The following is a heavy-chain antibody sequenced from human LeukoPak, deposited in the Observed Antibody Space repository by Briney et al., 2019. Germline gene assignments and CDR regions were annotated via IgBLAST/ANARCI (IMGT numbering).Heavy chain of an antibody. CDR3: ARAAAGSWYYYGMDV. Sequence: SETLSLTCAVYGGSFSGYYWSWIRQPPGKGLEWIGEINHSGSTNYNPSLKSRVTISADTSKNQFSLKLSSVTAADTAVYYCARAAAGSWYYYGMDVWGQGTTVTVSS. CDR1: GGSFSGYY. D-gene: IGHD6-13*01. CDR2: INHSGST. V-gene: IGHV4-34*01. J-gene: IGHJ6*02.